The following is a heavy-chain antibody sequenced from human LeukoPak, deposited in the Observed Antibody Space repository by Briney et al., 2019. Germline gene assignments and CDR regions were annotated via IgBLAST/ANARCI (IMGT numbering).Heavy chain of an antibody. CDR2: MNPNSGNT. CDR1: GYTFTSYD. V-gene: IGHV1-8*01. Sequence: ASVKVSCKASGYTFTSYDINWVRQATGQGLKWMGWMNPNSGNTGYAQKFQGRVTMTRNTSISTAYMELSSLRSEDTAVYYCARVGSGTPEDYFDYWGQGTLVTVSS. D-gene: IGHD1-26*01. J-gene: IGHJ4*02. CDR3: ARVGSGTPEDYFDY.